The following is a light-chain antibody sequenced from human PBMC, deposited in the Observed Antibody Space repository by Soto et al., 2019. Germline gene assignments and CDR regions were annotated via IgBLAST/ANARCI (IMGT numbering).Light chain of an antibody. Sequence: EIVITQSPATLSVSPGERVTLSCRASQFISNSLAWYQQRPGQPPRLLIYGASTRAAGISARFSGGGSGTEFTLTISSXQSEDFAVYYCQQSSNWPRTFGQGTKVDIK. J-gene: IGKJ1*01. CDR1: QFISNS. CDR3: QQSSNWPRT. CDR2: GAS. V-gene: IGKV3-15*01.